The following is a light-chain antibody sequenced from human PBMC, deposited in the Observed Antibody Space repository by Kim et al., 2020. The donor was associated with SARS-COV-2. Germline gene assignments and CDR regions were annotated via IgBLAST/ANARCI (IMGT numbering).Light chain of an antibody. CDR3: QSHDSTLSGYYV. CDR1: SSNIGAGYD. CDR2: GST. J-gene: IGLJ1*01. Sequence: QSVLTQPPSVSGAPGQRVTISCTGSSSNIGAGYDVHWYQQLPGTAPRLLIYGSTNRPSGVPDRFSASKSGTSASLAITGLQTEDEADCYCQSHDSTLSGYYVFGTGTKVTVL. V-gene: IGLV1-40*01.